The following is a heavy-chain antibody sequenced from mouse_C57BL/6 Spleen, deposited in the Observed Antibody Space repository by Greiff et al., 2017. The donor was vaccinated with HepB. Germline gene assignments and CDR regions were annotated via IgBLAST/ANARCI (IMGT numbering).Heavy chain of an antibody. CDR1: GFTFSSYA. V-gene: IGHV5-4*01. J-gene: IGHJ2*01. CDR3: ARDTTVVATFYYFDY. D-gene: IGHD1-1*01. CDR2: ISDGGSYT. Sequence: EVNVVESGGGLVKPGGSLKLSCAASGFTFSSYAMSWVRQTPEKRLEWVATISDGGSYTYYPDNVKGRFTISRDNAKNNLYLQMSHLKSEDTAMYYCARDTTVVATFYYFDYWGQGTTLTVSS.